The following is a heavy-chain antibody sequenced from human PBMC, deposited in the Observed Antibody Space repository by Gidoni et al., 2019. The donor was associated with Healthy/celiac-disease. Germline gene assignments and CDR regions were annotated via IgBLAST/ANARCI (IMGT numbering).Heavy chain of an antibody. J-gene: IGHJ3*02. Sequence: EVQLVESGGGLVQPGGSLRLSCAASGFTFSSYSMDWVRQAPGKGVELVSYISSSSSTIYYADSVKGRFTISRDNAKNSLYLQMNSLRAEDTAVYYCAREGKWELHAFDIWGQGTMVTVSS. D-gene: IGHD1-26*01. CDR2: ISSSSSTI. V-gene: IGHV3-48*01. CDR3: AREGKWELHAFDI. CDR1: GFTFSSYS.